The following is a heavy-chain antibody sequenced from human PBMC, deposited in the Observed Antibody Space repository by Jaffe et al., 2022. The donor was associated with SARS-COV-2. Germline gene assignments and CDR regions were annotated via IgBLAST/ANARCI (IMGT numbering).Heavy chain of an antibody. Sequence: QVQLVQSGAEVKKPGASVKVSCKASGYTFTGYFMHWVRQAPGQGLEWMGRINPNNSGTNYAQKFKGRVTMTRDTSISTAYMELSRLRSDDTAIYYCARDKVEMTTSGGNWFDPWGQGTLVTVSS. D-gene: IGHD3-10*01. CDR1: GYTFTGYF. CDR3: ARDKVEMTTSGGNWFDP. J-gene: IGHJ5*02. CDR2: INPNNSGT. V-gene: IGHV1-2*06.